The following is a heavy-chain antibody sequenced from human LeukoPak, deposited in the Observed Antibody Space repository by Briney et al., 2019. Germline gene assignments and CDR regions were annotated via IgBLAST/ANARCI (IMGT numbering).Heavy chain of an antibody. CDR2: ITRDSIYT. CDR1: GFTFSNYN. D-gene: IGHD4-17*01. CDR3: ARDPYNGYYGDDYYYYMDV. Sequence: PGGSLRLSCAASGFTFSNYNMNWVRQTPGKGLEWVSSITRDSIYTFYADSMKGRFTISRDNAKNSLSLQMNSLRAEDTAVYYCARDPYNGYYGDDYYYYMDVWGKGTTVNISS. V-gene: IGHV3-21*01. J-gene: IGHJ6*03.